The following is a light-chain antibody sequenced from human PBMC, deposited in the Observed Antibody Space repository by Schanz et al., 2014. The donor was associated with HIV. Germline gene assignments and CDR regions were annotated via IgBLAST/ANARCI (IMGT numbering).Light chain of an antibody. CDR3: CSYAGSYTFVV. V-gene: IGLV2-11*01. J-gene: IGLJ3*02. CDR2: DVT. CDR1: SSDVGSYNY. Sequence: QSVLTQPRSVSGSPGQSVTISCTGTSSDVGSYNYVSWYQQPPGKAPKLMIYDVTKRPSGVPDRFSGSKSGNTASLTISGLQAEDEADYYCCSYAGSYTFVVFGGGTKLTVL.